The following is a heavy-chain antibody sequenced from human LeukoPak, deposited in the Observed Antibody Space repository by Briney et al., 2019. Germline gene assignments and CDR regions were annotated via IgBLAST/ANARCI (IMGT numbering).Heavy chain of an antibody. CDR2: INQDGSEK. J-gene: IGHJ4*02. V-gene: IGHV3-7*01. CDR3: AREGTGNHDY. Sequence: PGGSLRLSCAASGFTFTSYWMTWVRQAPGKGLGWVANINQDGSEKYYVDSVKGRFTIFRDNAKNSLCLQMNSLRADDTAVYYCAREGTGNHDYWGQGTLVTVSS. D-gene: IGHD1-1*01. CDR1: GFTFTSYW.